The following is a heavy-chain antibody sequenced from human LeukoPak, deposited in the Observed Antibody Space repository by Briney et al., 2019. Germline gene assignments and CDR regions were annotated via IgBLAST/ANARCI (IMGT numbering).Heavy chain of an antibody. V-gene: IGHV4-34*01. D-gene: IGHD7-27*01. J-gene: IGHJ5*02. Sequence: SETLSLTCAVYGGSLSGYYWSWIRQPPGKGLEWIGEINHSGSTNYNPSLKSRVTISVDTSKNQFSLKLSSVTAADTAVYYCARPGPNWFDPWGQGTLVTVSS. CDR2: INHSGST. CDR1: GGSLSGYY. CDR3: ARPGPNWFDP.